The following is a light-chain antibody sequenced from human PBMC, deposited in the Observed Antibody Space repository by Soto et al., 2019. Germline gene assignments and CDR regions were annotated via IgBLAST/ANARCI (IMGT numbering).Light chain of an antibody. CDR1: QSLLHSNGYNY. CDR2: AAS. Sequence: DIVMTQSPLSLPVTPGEPASISCRSSQSLLHSNGYNYLDWYRQRPGQAPNLLIYAASNLQSGVPSRFSGSGSGTDFTLTISSLQPEDFATYYCQQSYSTPQTFGQGTKVDNK. J-gene: IGKJ1*01. V-gene: IGKV2-28*01. CDR3: QQSYSTPQT.